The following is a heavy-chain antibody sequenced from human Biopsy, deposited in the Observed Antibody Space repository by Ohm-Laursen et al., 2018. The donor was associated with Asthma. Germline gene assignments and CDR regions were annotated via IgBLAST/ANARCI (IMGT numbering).Heavy chain of an antibody. CDR2: ISWNSGSI. Sequence: SLRLSCSASGFTFDDYAMHWVRQAPGKGLEWVSGISWNSGSIGYADSVKGRFTTSRDNAKNSLYLQMNSLRAEDTALYYCAKGEWELLEANFDYWGQGTLVTASS. J-gene: IGHJ4*02. CDR3: AKGEWELLEANFDY. V-gene: IGHV3-9*01. D-gene: IGHD1-26*01. CDR1: GFTFDDYA.